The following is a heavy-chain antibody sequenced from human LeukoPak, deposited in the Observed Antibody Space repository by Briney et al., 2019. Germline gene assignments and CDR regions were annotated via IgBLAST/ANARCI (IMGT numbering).Heavy chain of an antibody. CDR3: ARALGYCSGGSCYSDAFFDY. J-gene: IGHJ4*02. CDR1: GGSFSGYY. CDR2: INHSGST. D-gene: IGHD2-15*01. V-gene: IGHV4-34*01. Sequence: PSETLSLTRAVYGGSFSGYYWSWIRQPPGKGLEWIGEINHSGSTNYNPSLKSRVTISVDTSKNQFSLKLSSVTAADTAVYYCARALGYCSGGSCYSDAFFDYWGQGTLVTASS.